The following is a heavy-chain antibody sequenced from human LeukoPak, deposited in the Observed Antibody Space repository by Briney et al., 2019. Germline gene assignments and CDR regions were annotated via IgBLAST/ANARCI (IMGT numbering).Heavy chain of an antibody. CDR1: GDSVINKF. J-gene: IGHJ4*02. V-gene: IGHV4-59*02. Sequence: PSQTLSLTCTVSGDSVINKFWTWVRQPPGKGLEWIGYVFSSGDTKSHPSLKSRVAMSIDTSKNQFSLRLSSVTAADTAMYFCARLSGAGPLIFDYWGQGTLVAVSS. CDR3: ARLSGAGPLIFDY. D-gene: IGHD3-10*01. CDR2: VFSSGDT.